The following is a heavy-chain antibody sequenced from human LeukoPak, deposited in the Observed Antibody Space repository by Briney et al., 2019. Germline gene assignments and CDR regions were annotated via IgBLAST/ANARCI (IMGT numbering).Heavy chain of an antibody. J-gene: IGHJ4*02. D-gene: IGHD3-10*01. CDR2: ISGSGGST. CDR3: AKDNGYCYGSGRSPIDY. V-gene: IGHV3-23*01. Sequence: PGGSLRLSHAASGFTFSSYAMSWVRQPPGKGLEWVSAISGSGGSTYYADSVKGRFTISRDNSKNTLYLQMNSLRAEDTAVYYCAKDNGYCYGSGRSPIDYWGQGTLVTVSS. CDR1: GFTFSSYA.